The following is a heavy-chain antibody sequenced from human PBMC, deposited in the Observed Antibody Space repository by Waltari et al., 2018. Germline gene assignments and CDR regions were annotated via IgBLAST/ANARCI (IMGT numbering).Heavy chain of an antibody. CDR1: GFTVSNYW. J-gene: IGHJ4*02. Sequence: EVQLVESGGGLVQPGGSLRLSCAASGFTVSNYWMSWVRQPAGEGLEWVANIAQDASENYYVGSVKGRFTISRDNAKNFLYLQMNSLRAEDTAVYYCGRCPRRDPLCDWGQGTLVSVSS. CDR2: IAQDASEN. V-gene: IGHV3-7*04. CDR3: GRCPRRDPLCD.